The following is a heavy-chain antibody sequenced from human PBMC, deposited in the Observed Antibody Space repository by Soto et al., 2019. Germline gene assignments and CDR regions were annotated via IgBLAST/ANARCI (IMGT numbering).Heavy chain of an antibody. CDR2: INPNSGGT. Sequence: ASVKVSCKASGYTFTGYYMHWVRQAPGQGLEWMGWINPNSGGTNYAQKFQGRVTMTRDTSISTAYMELSRLRSDDTAVYYCARDRPQYYYDSSGYYPDGMDVWGQGTTVTVSS. J-gene: IGHJ6*02. CDR3: ARDRPQYYYDSSGYYPDGMDV. V-gene: IGHV1-2*02. CDR1: GYTFTGYY. D-gene: IGHD3-22*01.